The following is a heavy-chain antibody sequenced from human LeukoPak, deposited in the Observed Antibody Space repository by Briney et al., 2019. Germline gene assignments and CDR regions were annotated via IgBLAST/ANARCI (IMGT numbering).Heavy chain of an antibody. J-gene: IGHJ5*02. D-gene: IGHD5-18*01. CDR3: ASGYSYGTWWFDP. V-gene: IGHV1-2*06. CDR1: GYTFTGYY. Sequence: ASVKVSFKASGYTFTGYYMHWVRQAPGQGLEWMGRISPNSGGTNYAQKFQGRVTMTRDTSISTAYMELSSLRSDDTAVYYCASGYSYGTWWFDPWGQGTLVTVSS. CDR2: ISPNSGGT.